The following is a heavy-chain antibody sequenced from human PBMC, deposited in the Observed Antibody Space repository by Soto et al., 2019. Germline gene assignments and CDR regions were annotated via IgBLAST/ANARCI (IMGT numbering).Heavy chain of an antibody. D-gene: IGHD3-10*01. CDR1: GDTFNFYT. J-gene: IGHJ4*02. Sequence: QVQLVQSGAEVKKPGSSVKVSCKASGDTFNFYTISWVRQAPGQGLEWMGRIIPMLGMSNYAQKFQDRVTIIADKSTSTAYMQLSSLRSEDTAIYYCATSYGSGSRPFDYWGQGTLVTGSS. V-gene: IGHV1-69*02. CDR3: ATSYGSGSRPFDY. CDR2: IIPMLGMS.